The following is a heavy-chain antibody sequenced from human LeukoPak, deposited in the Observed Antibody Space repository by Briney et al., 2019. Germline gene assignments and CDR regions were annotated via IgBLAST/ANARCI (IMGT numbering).Heavy chain of an antibody. J-gene: IGHJ4*02. CDR1: GFTFSSYG. Sequence: GGSLRLSCAASGFTFSSYGMHWVRRAPGKGLEWVAVISYDGSNKYYADSVKGRFTISRDNSKNTLYLQMNSLRAEDTAVYYCAKGGWAWGQGTLVTVSS. V-gene: IGHV3-30*18. CDR2: ISYDGSNK. CDR3: AKGGWA. D-gene: IGHD3-16*01.